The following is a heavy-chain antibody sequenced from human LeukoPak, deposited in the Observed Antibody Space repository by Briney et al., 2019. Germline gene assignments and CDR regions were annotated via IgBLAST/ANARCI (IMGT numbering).Heavy chain of an antibody. J-gene: IGHJ2*01. CDR2: IYYSGST. CDR3: ARPGNSSGWYFDL. V-gene: IGHV4-30-4*01. CDR1: GGSFSDYY. Sequence: SETLSLTCAVYGGSFSDYYWSWIRQPPGKGLEWIGYIYYSGSTYYNPSLKSRVTISVDTSKNQFSLKLSSVTAADTAVYYCARPGNSSGWYFDLWGRGTLVTVSS. D-gene: IGHD6-19*01.